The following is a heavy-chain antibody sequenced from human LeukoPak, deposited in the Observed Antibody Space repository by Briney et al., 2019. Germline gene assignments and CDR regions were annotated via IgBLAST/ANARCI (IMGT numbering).Heavy chain of an antibody. CDR3: ARRAVDSTLGRRAFDI. CDR2: INPNSGGT. CDR1: GYTFTGYY. D-gene: IGHD2-21*01. V-gene: IGHV1-2*06. Sequence: ASVKVSCKASGYTFTGYYMHWVRQAPGQGREWMGRINPNSGGTNYAQKFQGRVTMTRDTSISTAYMELSRLRSDDTAVYYCARRAVDSTLGRRAFDIWGQGTIVTVSS. J-gene: IGHJ3*02.